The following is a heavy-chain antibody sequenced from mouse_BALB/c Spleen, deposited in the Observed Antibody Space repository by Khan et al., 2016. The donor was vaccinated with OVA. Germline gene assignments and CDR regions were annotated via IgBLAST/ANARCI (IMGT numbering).Heavy chain of an antibody. D-gene: IGHD4-1*01. Sequence: EVQLQESGPGLVKPSQSLSLTCTVTGYSITSDYAWNWIRQFPGNKLEWMGYITYSGSTSYHPSLKSRISITRDTSKNQFFLQLNFVTTEDTATYYCAMGRTYWGQGTLVTVSA. CDR1: GYSITSDYA. CDR3: AMGRTY. J-gene: IGHJ3*01. V-gene: IGHV3-2*02. CDR2: ITYSGST.